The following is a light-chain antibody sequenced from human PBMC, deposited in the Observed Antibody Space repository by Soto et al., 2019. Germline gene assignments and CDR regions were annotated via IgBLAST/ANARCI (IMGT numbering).Light chain of an antibody. CDR2: WAS. CDR3: QQCCSTPYT. CDR1: QSVLYSSNNKNY. V-gene: IGKV4-1*01. J-gene: IGKJ2*01. Sequence: DIVMTQSPDSLAVSLGERATINCKSSQSVLYSSNNKNYLAWFQQKPGQPPKLLIYWASTRESGVPDRFSGSGSGTDSTLTISSLQAEDVAVYYCQQCCSTPYTFGQGTKLEIK.